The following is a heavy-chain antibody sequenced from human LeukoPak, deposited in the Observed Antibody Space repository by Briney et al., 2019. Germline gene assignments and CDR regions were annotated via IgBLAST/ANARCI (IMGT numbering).Heavy chain of an antibody. CDR1: GFTFSSYW. D-gene: IGHD2-2*03. CDR3: ARIGYRSSSFDY. CDR2: IKQDGSEK. Sequence: PGGSLRLSCAASGFTFSSYWMSWVRQAPGKGLEWVANIKQDGSEKDYVDFMKGRFTISRDNGKNSVYLHVNSLRAEDTAVYHCARIGYRSSSFDYWGQGTLVTVSS. J-gene: IGHJ4*02. V-gene: IGHV3-7*01.